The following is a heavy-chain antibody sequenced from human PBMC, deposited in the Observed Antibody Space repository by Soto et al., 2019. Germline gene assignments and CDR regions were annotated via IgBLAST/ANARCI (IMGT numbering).Heavy chain of an antibody. Sequence: QVQLVESGGGVVQPGRSLRLSCAASGFTFNNYGIHWARQAPGKGLEWVAAISNDGSDKYYADSVQGRLTISRDNSKNTVFLQMSSLRAEDTAVYYCAKDQARAASHGIDWGQGTMVTVSS. CDR2: ISNDGSDK. CDR3: AKDQARAASHGID. V-gene: IGHV3-30*18. D-gene: IGHD6-13*01. J-gene: IGHJ3*01. CDR1: GFTFNNYG.